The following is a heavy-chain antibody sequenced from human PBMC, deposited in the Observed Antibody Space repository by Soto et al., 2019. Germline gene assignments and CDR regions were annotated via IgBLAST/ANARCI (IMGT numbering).Heavy chain of an antibody. CDR3: ARDWGDGFKIHIFDI. CDR2: SIPFFGTP. CDR1: GDSFNIYT. J-gene: IGHJ3*02. V-gene: IGHV1-69*01. D-gene: IGHD3-10*01. Sequence: QVQLVQSGAEVKKPGSSVKVSCKASGDSFNIYTVSWVRQAPGQGLEWMGGSIPFFGTPNYAQRFQGRVTISADESTGTAYMQMSSLTSDDTAGYYCARDWGDGFKIHIFDIWGQGKMVTVSS.